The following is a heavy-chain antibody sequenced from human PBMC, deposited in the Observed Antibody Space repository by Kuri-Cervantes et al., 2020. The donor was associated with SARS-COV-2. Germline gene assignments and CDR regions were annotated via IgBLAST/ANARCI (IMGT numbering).Heavy chain of an antibody. J-gene: IGHJ3*02. V-gene: IGHV4-34*01. Sequence: ESLKISCAVYGGSFSGYYWSWIRQPPGKGLEWIGEINHSGSTNYNPSLKSRVTISVDTSKNQFSLKLSSVTAADTAVYYCARRLGSYYAFDIWGQGTMVTVSS. CDR1: GGSFSGYY. D-gene: IGHD1-26*01. CDR3: ARRLGSYYAFDI. CDR2: INHSGST.